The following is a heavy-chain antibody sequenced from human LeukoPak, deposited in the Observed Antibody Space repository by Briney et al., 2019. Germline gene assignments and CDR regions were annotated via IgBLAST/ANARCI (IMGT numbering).Heavy chain of an antibody. CDR1: GFTYDDYA. CDR3: AKSPGVAVAAAFDY. Sequence: PGGSLRLSCAASGFTYDDYAMHWVRQAPGKGLEWVSGISWNSGSIGYADSVKGRFTISRDNAKSSLYLQMNSLRAEDTALYYCAKSPGVAVAAAFDYWGQGTLVTVSS. CDR2: ISWNSGSI. D-gene: IGHD6-19*01. J-gene: IGHJ4*02. V-gene: IGHV3-9*01.